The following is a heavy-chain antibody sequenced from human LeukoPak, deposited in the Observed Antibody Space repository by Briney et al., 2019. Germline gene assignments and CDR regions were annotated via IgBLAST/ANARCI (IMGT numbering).Heavy chain of an antibody. V-gene: IGHV3-30*18. CDR1: GFTFSSYG. D-gene: IGHD3-9*01. J-gene: IGHJ4*02. Sequence: GGSLRLSCAASGFTFSSYGMHWVRQAPGKGLEWVAVISYDGSNKYYADSVKGRFTISRDNSKNTLYLQMNSLRAEDTAVYYCAKDFRDILTGYDYFDYWGQGTLVTVSS. CDR3: AKDFRDILTGYDYFDY. CDR2: ISYDGSNK.